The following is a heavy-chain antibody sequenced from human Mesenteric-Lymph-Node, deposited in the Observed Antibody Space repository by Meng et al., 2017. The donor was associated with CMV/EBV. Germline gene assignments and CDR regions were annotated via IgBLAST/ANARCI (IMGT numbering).Heavy chain of an antibody. CDR1: GGTFSSHA. Sequence: SVKVSCKASGGTFSSHAVSWVRQAPGQGLEWMGGIIPIFGTANYAQKFQGRVTITTDESTSTAYMELSSLRSEDTVVYYCAIPALQYCSSTSCYGMDVWGQGTTVTVSS. J-gene: IGHJ6*02. CDR2: IIPIFGTA. CDR3: AIPALQYCSSTSCYGMDV. V-gene: IGHV1-69*05. D-gene: IGHD2-2*01.